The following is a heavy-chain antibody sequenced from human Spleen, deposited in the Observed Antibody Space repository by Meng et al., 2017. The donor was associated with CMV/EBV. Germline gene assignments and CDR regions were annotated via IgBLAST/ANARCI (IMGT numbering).Heavy chain of an antibody. D-gene: IGHD4-17*01. J-gene: IGHJ5*02. V-gene: IGHV3-74*01. CDR3: ARHVTTVTHDWFDP. Sequence: GESLKISCVVSGFTFNNYWMHWVRQAPGKGLVWVSRINGDGRSTNYGDSVKGRFTISGDNAKNTLYLQMNSLRTEDTAVYYCARHVTTVTHDWFDPWGQGTLVTVSS. CDR2: INGDGRST. CDR1: GFTFNNYW.